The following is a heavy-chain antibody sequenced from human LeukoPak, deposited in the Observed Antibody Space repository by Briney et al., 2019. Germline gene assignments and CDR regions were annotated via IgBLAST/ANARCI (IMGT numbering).Heavy chain of an antibody. CDR3: AKDHSSSSWRYYYYYMDV. CDR1: GFTFSSYG. CDR2: ISYDGSNK. Sequence: GGSLRLSCAASGFTFSSYGMHWVRQDPGKGLEWVAVISYDGSNKYYADSVKGRFTISRDNSKNTLYLQMNSLRAEDTAVYYCAKDHSSSSWRYYYYYMDVWGKGTTVTVSS. V-gene: IGHV3-30*18. J-gene: IGHJ6*03. D-gene: IGHD6-13*01.